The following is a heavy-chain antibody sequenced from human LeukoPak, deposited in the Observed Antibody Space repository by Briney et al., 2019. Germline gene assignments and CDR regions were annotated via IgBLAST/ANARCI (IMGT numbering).Heavy chain of an antibody. V-gene: IGHV4-4*07. J-gene: IGHJ5*02. CDR1: GDSVTNNY. CDR3: ARDRGGNRWYNWYDV. D-gene: IGHD5-24*01. Sequence: PSETLCLTCRASGDSVTNNYWSWIRQPAGKGLEWIARIIYTSGNTDYNPSLRSRVTISVDTSKNQFSLQVSSVTAADTAVYYCARDRGGNRWYNWYDVWGQGILVTVSS. CDR2: IIYTSGNT.